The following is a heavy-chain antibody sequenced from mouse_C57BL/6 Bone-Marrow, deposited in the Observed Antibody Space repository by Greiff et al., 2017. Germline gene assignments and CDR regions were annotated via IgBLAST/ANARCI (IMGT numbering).Heavy chain of an antibody. Sequence: EVKLVESGGGLVKPGGSLKLSCAASGFTFSDYGMHWVRQAPEKGLEWVSYISSGSSTIYYADTVQGRFPLSRDHAKNTLFLQMTSLRSEDTAMYYCARPYYYGSSYYYAMDYGGQGTSVTVAS. CDR1: GFTFSDYG. D-gene: IGHD1-1*01. CDR3: ARPYYYGSSYYYAMDY. CDR2: ISSGSSTI. J-gene: IGHJ4*01. V-gene: IGHV5-17*01.